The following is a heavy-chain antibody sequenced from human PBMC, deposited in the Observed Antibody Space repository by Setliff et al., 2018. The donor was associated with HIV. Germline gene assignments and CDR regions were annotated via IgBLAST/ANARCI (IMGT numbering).Heavy chain of an antibody. D-gene: IGHD2-15*01. CDR2: LYVSGDT. J-gene: IGHJ6*03. Sequence: PSETLSLTCYVTDDPISSYYWSWVRQPAGKGLEWTGRLYVSGDTNYNPSLKSRVTMSLDTSKKHFSLKLKSVTAADTAVYYCALTGHRLLRGYMDVWGKGTTVTVSS. CDR1: DDPISSYY. V-gene: IGHV4-4*07. CDR3: ALTGHRLLRGYMDV.